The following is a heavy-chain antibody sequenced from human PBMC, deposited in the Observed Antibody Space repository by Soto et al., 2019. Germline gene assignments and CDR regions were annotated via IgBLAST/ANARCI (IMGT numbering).Heavy chain of an antibody. CDR3: ARLDDFWSGFGTPDY. V-gene: IGHV4-39*01. CDR1: GGSISSRNYY. CDR2: IYYTGST. J-gene: IGHJ4*02. D-gene: IGHD3-3*01. Sequence: QLQLQESGPGLVKPSETLSLTCTVSGGSISSRNYYWGWIRQPPGKGLEWIGSIYYTGSTYYNPSLKSRVTISVDTSKNQFSLKLTSVTAADTAVYYCARLDDFWSGFGTPDYWGQGTLVTVSS.